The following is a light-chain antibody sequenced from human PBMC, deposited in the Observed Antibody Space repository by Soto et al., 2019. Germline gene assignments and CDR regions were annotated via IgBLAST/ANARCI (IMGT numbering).Light chain of an antibody. Sequence: DIVMTQSPDSLAVSLGERATINCKSSQSVLYSSNNKNYLAWYQQKPGQPPKLLIYWASTRESGVPDRFSGRGSGTDFTLTVSILQAEDVEVYYCQQYYSTPHTFGQGTKLEIK. CDR2: WAS. CDR1: QSVLYSSNNKNY. CDR3: QQYYSTPHT. V-gene: IGKV4-1*01. J-gene: IGKJ2*01.